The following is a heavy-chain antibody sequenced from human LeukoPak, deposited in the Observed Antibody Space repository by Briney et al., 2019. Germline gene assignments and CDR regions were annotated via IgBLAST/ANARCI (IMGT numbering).Heavy chain of an antibody. J-gene: IGHJ4*02. V-gene: IGHV3-7*01. D-gene: IGHD3-10*01. Sequence: PGGSLRLSCAASGFTFSSYWMSWVRQAPGKGLEWVANIKQDGSEKYYVDSVKGRFTISRDNAKNSLYLQMNSLRAEDTAVYYCARVMSPFGSGSYPYWGQGTLVTVSS. CDR2: IKQDGSEK. CDR1: GFTFSSYW. CDR3: ARVMSPFGSGSYPY.